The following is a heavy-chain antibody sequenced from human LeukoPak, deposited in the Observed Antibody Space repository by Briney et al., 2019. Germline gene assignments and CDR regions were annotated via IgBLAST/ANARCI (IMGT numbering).Heavy chain of an antibody. CDR3: ARAALTVSEGGDWFDP. J-gene: IGHJ5*02. D-gene: IGHD4-17*01. Sequence: PSETLSLTCTVSGGSISSYYGIWMRHPPGKGREWSGYIYYSGSTNYNPSLKSRVTISVDTSKNQFSLKLSSVTAADTAVYYCARAALTVSEGGDWFDPWGQGTLVTVSS. CDR1: GGSISSYY. V-gene: IGHV4-59*01. CDR2: IYYSGST.